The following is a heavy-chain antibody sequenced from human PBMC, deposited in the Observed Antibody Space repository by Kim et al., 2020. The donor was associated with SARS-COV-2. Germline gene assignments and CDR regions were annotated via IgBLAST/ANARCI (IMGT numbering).Heavy chain of an antibody. Sequence: SETLSLTCTVSGGSISSGGYYWSWIRQHPGKGPEWIGYIYYSGSTYYNPSLKSRVTISVDTSKNQFSLKLSSVTAADTAVYYCARSFGVAHPVDYWGQGTLVTVSS. V-gene: IGHV4-31*03. CDR2: IYYSGST. J-gene: IGHJ4*02. CDR3: ARSFGVAHPVDY. CDR1: GGSISSGGYY. D-gene: IGHD3-3*01.